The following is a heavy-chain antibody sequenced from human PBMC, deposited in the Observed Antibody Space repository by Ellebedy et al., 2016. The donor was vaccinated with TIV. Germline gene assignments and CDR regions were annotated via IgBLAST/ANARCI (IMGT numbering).Heavy chain of an antibody. CDR1: GGSFSGYS. V-gene: IGHV4-34*01. CDR3: ARGTGGDGYNLDAFDI. D-gene: IGHD5-24*01. J-gene: IGHJ3*02. Sequence: SETLSLXXAVYGGSFSGYSWSWIRQPPGKGLEWIGEINHSGSTNYNPSLKSRVTISVDTSKNQFSLKLSSVTAADTAVYYCARGTGGDGYNLDAFDIWGQGTMVTVSS. CDR2: INHSGST.